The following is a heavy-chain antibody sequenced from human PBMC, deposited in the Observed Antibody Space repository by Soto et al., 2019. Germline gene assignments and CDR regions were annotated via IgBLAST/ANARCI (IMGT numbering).Heavy chain of an antibody. D-gene: IGHD2-15*01. V-gene: IGHV2-5*02. Sequence: QITLKESGPTLVKPTQTLTLTCTFSGFSLSTSGVGVGWIRQPPGKALEWLALIYWDDDKRYSPSLKSRLTITKDTSKNQVVLTMTNMDPVDTATYYCAPRRAYCSGGSCYSIWFDPWGQGTLVTV. CDR1: GFSLSTSGVG. CDR2: IYWDDDK. J-gene: IGHJ5*02. CDR3: APRRAYCSGGSCYSIWFDP.